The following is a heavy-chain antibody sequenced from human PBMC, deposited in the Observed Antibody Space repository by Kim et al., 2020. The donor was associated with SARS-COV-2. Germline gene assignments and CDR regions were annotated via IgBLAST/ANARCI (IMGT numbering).Heavy chain of an antibody. J-gene: IGHJ3*02. CDR3: AIQYYDYVWGSYRFNAFDI. V-gene: IGHV4-31*03. CDR2: IYYSGST. CDR1: GGSISSGGYY. D-gene: IGHD3-16*02. Sequence: SETLSLTCTVSGGSISSGGYYWSWIRQHPGKGLEWIGYIYYSGSTYYNPSLKSRVTISVDTSKNQFSLKLSSVTAADTAVYYCAIQYYDYVWGSYRFNAFDIWGQGTMVTVSS.